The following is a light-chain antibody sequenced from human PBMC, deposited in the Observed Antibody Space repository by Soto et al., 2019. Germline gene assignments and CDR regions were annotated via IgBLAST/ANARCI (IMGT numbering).Light chain of an antibody. CDR1: QSVSSN. Sequence: EIVMTQSPATLSVSPGERATLSCRASQSVSSNLVWYQQKPGQAPRLLIYGASSRATGIPDRFSGSGSGTDFTLTISRLEPEDFAVYYCQQHGTSPITFGQGTRLEIK. J-gene: IGKJ5*01. V-gene: IGKV3-20*01. CDR2: GAS. CDR3: QQHGTSPIT.